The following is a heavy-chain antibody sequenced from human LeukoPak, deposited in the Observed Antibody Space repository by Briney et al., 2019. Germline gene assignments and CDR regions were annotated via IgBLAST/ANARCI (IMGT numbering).Heavy chain of an antibody. Sequence: GGSLRLSCAASGFTFSSYSMNWVRQAPGKGLEWVSSISSSSSYIYYADSLKGRFTISRDNAKKSVYLQMNSLRAEDTAVYYCARDDYGGMDVWGKGTTVTVSS. CDR2: ISSSSSYI. V-gene: IGHV3-21*01. J-gene: IGHJ6*04. CDR3: ARDDYGGMDV. D-gene: IGHD4-23*01. CDR1: GFTFSSYS.